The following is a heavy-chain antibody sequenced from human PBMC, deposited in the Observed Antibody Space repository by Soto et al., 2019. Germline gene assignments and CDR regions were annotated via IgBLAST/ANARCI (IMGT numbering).Heavy chain of an antibody. CDR2: IYYSGST. J-gene: IGHJ6*02. CDR1: GGSISSGGYY. Sequence: SETLSLTCTVSGGSISSGGYYWSWIRQHPGKGLEWIGYIYYSGSTYYNPSLKSRVTISVDTSKNQFSLKLSSVTAADTAVYYCARDLMTTVTTGLYYYYGMDVWGQGTTVTVSS. D-gene: IGHD4-17*01. CDR3: ARDLMTTVTTGLYYYYGMDV. V-gene: IGHV4-31*03.